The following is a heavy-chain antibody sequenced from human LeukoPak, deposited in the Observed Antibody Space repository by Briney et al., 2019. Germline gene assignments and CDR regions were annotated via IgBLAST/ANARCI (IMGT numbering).Heavy chain of an antibody. J-gene: IGHJ6*03. V-gene: IGHV4-34*01. D-gene: IGHD3-10*01. Sequence: PSETLSLTCAVYGGSFSGYYWTWIRQPPGKGLEWIGEINHSRSTNYNPSLKSRVTISVDTSKNQFSLKLSSVTAADTAVYYCARRVGRWFGERAYYYNYMDVWDKGTTVTISS. CDR3: ARRVGRWFGERAYYYNYMDV. CDR1: GGSFSGYY. CDR2: INHSRST.